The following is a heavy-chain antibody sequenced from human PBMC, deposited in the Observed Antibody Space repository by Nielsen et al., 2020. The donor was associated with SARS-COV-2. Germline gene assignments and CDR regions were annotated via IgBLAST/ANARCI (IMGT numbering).Heavy chain of an antibody. Sequence: GESLKISCAASGFTFSSYGMHWVRQAPGKGLEWVAFIRYDGSNKYYADSVKGRFTISRDNSKNTLYLQMNSLRAEDTAVYYCAKGTAAPEYYYYYGIDVWGQGTTVTVSS. CDR2: IRYDGSNK. D-gene: IGHD4-17*01. CDR3: AKGTAAPEYYYYYGIDV. J-gene: IGHJ6*02. V-gene: IGHV3-30*02. CDR1: GFTFSSYG.